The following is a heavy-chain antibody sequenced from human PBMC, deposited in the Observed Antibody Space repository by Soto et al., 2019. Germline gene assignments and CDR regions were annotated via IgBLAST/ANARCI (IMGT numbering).Heavy chain of an antibody. CDR2: ISSSSSTI. Sequence: WVSLRLSCAAFGFTFSSYSMNWVRQAQGKGLEWVSYISSSSSTIYYADSVKGRFTISRDNAKNSLYLQMNSLRDEDTAVYYCARESRFLEWLSLNWFDPWGQGTLVTVSS. CDR1: GFTFSSYS. D-gene: IGHD3-3*01. CDR3: ARESRFLEWLSLNWFDP. V-gene: IGHV3-48*02. J-gene: IGHJ5*02.